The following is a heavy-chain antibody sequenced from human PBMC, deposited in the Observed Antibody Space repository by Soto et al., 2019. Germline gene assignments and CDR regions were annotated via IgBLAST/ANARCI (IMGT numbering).Heavy chain of an antibody. CDR3: AREPVAGIWFAP. D-gene: IGHD6-19*01. CDR1: GYTFTSYG. Sequence: ASVKVSCKASGYTFTSYGISWVRLAPGQGLEWMGWINSYNGNTNYAQKLQGRVTMTTDTSTSTAYMELRSLRSDDTAVYYCAREPVAGIWFAPWGQGTLVTVSS. CDR2: INSYNGNT. J-gene: IGHJ5*02. V-gene: IGHV1-18*01.